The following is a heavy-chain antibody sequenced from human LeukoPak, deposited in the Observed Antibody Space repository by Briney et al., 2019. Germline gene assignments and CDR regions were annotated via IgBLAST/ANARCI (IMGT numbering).Heavy chain of an antibody. CDR2: ISGSGGST. CDR1: GFTFSSYA. J-gene: IGHJ1*01. Sequence: GGSLRLSCAASGFTFSSYAMSWVRQAPGKGLEWVSAISGSGGSTYYADSVKGRFTISRDNSKNTLYLQMNSLRAEDTAVYYCAKDDGYYVFWSGYSVSVNEHFQHWGQGTLVTVSS. V-gene: IGHV3-23*01. CDR3: AKDDGYYVFWSGYSVSVNEHFQH. D-gene: IGHD3-3*01.